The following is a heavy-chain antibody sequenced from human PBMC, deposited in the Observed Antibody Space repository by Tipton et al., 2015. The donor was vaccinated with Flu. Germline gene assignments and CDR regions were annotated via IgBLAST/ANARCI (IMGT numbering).Heavy chain of an antibody. V-gene: IGHV4-31*03. CDR3: AWSSSDDSSGYYYPEAFDI. CDR2: IYYSGST. CDR1: GGSISSGGYY. D-gene: IGHD3-22*01. Sequence: LRLSCTVSGGSISSGGYYWSWIRQHPGKGLEWIGYIYYSGSTYYNPSLKRRVTISVDTSKNQFSLKLSSVTAADTAVYYCAWSSSDDSSGYYYPEAFDIWGQGTMVTVSS. J-gene: IGHJ3*02.